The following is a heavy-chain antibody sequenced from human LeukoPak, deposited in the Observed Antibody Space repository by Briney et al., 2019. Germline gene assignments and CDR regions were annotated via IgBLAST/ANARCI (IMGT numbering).Heavy chain of an antibody. Sequence: SETLSLTRTVSGGSISSYYWSWIRQPPVKGLEWIGYIYYSGSTNYNPSLKSRVTISVDTSKNQFSLKLSSVTAADTAVYYCARGSSVGYSYAFDIWGQGTMVTVSS. D-gene: IGHD5-18*01. CDR3: ARGSSVGYSYAFDI. V-gene: IGHV4-59*01. CDR2: IYYSGST. CDR1: GGSISSYY. J-gene: IGHJ3*02.